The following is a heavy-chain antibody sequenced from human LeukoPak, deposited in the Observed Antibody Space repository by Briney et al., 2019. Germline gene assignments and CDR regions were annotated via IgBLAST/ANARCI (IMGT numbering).Heavy chain of an antibody. CDR3: ARYPRYYYDPGVF. D-gene: IGHD3-22*01. J-gene: IGHJ4*02. CDR1: GGSITSGNYY. Sequence: SETLSLTCTVSGGSITSGNYYWSWIRQPAGKGLGWIGHIHTSGSTNYNPSLKSRVTISVDTSKNQFSLQLSSVTAADTAVYYCARYPRYYYDPGVFWGQGTLVTVSS. V-gene: IGHV4-61*09. CDR2: IHTSGST.